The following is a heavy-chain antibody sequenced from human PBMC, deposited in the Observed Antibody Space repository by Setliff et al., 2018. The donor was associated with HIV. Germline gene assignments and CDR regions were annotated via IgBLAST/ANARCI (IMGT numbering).Heavy chain of an antibody. CDR3: ARDRVVVVPAAHQRHYYYYMDV. CDR1: GYTFTGYY. J-gene: IGHJ6*03. D-gene: IGHD2-2*01. Sequence: GASVKVSCKASGYTFTGYYMHWVRQAPGQGLEWMGRINPNSGGTNYAQKFQGRVTMTSDTSISTAYMELSRLRSDDTAVYYCARDRVVVVPAAHQRHYYYYMDVWGKGTTVTVSS. CDR2: INPNSGGT. V-gene: IGHV1-2*06.